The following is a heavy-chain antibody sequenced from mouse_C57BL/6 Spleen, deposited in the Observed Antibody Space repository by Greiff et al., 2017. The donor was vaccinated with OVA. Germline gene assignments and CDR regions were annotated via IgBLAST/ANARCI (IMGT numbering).Heavy chain of an antibody. V-gene: IGHV1-54*01. D-gene: IGHD1-1*01. Sequence: VQLQQSGAELVRPGTSVKVSCKASGYAFTNYLIEWGKQRPGQGLEWIGVINPGSGGTNYNEKFKGKATLTADKSSSTAYMPLSSLTSEDSAVYFCVRYTGSSSGHLEYWGQGTSLTVS. CDR3: VRYTGSSSGHLEY. CDR2: INPGSGGT. J-gene: IGHJ2*03. CDR1: GYAFTNYL.